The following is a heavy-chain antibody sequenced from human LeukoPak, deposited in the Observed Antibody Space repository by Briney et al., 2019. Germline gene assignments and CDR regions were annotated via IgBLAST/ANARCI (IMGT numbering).Heavy chain of an antibody. CDR3: AGPSGIVVVPAAIRKNYYYMDV. Sequence: SETLSLTCTVSGGYISSYYWSWIRQPAGKGLEWIGRIYTSGSTIYNPSLTSRVTMSVATSKNQFSLKLSSVTAADTAVYYCAGPSGIVVVPAAIRKNYYYMDVWGKGATVTVSS. CDR2: IYTSGST. CDR1: GGYISSYY. J-gene: IGHJ6*03. V-gene: IGHV4-4*07. D-gene: IGHD2-2*01.